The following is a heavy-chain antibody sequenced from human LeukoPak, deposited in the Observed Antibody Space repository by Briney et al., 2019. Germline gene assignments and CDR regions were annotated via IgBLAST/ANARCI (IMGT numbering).Heavy chain of an antibody. CDR3: ARVKVRYFDWLTLDYYYMDV. D-gene: IGHD3-9*01. Sequence: GGSLRLSCAASGFSFITYNMNWVRQAPGKELEWVSSISSTSSYIYYADSVKGRFTISRDNAKNSLYLQMNSLRAEDTAVYYCARVKVRYFDWLTLDYYYMDVWGKGTTVTI. CDR2: ISSTSSYI. CDR1: GFSFITYN. V-gene: IGHV3-21*01. J-gene: IGHJ6*03.